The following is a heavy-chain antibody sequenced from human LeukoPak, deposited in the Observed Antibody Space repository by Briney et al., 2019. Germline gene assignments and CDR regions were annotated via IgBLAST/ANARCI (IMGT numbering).Heavy chain of an antibody. V-gene: IGHV3-74*01. Sequence: GGSLRLSCAASGFTFSTYWMHWVRQAPGKGPVWVSRIYSDGRSTNYADSVKGRFTISRDNAKNTLYLQMNSLRAEDTAIYYCAGSSGQNWFDPWGQGTLVTVSS. D-gene: IGHD3-22*01. CDR2: IYSDGRST. CDR1: GFTFSTYW. CDR3: AGSSGQNWFDP. J-gene: IGHJ5*02.